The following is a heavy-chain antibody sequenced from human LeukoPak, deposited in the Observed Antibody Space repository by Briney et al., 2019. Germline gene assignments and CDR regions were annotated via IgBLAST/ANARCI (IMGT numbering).Heavy chain of an antibody. Sequence: GGSLRLSCAASGFTFRNYNMNWVRQAPGKGLEWVSSISESSSFIQYADSLKGRFAISRDNAKNSLYLQMNSLKAEDTAVHYCARQRGYCSSGVCRGWFDPWGQGTLVTVSS. CDR1: GFTFRNYN. J-gene: IGHJ5*02. CDR2: ISESSSFI. CDR3: ARQRGYCSSGVCRGWFDP. V-gene: IGHV3-21*01. D-gene: IGHD2-8*01.